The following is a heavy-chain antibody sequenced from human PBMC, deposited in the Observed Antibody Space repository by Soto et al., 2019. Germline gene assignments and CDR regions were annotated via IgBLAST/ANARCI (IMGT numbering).Heavy chain of an antibody. V-gene: IGHV3-74*01. Sequence: PGGSLRLSCTASGFTFSNSWMHWVRQAPGKGLVWVSHIYSDGSITAYADSVKGRFTISRDNAKSTLYLQMNSLRVEDTAVYYCATDGSYAQHVWGQGTTVTVSS. CDR3: ATDGSYAQHV. J-gene: IGHJ6*02. CDR2: IYSDGSIT. D-gene: IGHD2-2*01. CDR1: GFTFSNSW.